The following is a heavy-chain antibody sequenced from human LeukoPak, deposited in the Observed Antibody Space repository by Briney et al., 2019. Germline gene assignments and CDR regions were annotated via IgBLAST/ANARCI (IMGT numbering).Heavy chain of an antibody. V-gene: IGHV4-4*07. D-gene: IGHD6-19*01. CDR1: GGSISSYY. CDR3: ARDGIAVHAFDI. Sequence: SETLSLTCTVSGGSISSYYWSWIRQPAGKGLEWIGRIYTSGSTNYNPSLKSRVTMSVDTSKNQFSLKLSSVTAADTAVYYCARDGIAVHAFDIWSQGTMVTVSS. CDR2: IYTSGST. J-gene: IGHJ3*02.